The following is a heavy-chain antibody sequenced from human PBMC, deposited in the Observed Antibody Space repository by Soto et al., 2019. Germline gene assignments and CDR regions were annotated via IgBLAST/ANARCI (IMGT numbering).Heavy chain of an antibody. CDR1: GDSVSGGDSY. CDR3: VKGGNSYHYANSGAGTFDK. Sequence: QVQLQESGPGLVKPSQTLSLTCTVSGDSVSGGDSYWSWIRQPPGKALEWIGYTSFSGYTSYTPSLKSCVNISVDIANSQFSLRLTSVTSADTAIFYCVKGGNSYHYANSGAGTFDKWGQGTLVSVSS. D-gene: IGHD3-22*01. CDR2: TSFSGYT. V-gene: IGHV4-30-4*01. J-gene: IGHJ4*02.